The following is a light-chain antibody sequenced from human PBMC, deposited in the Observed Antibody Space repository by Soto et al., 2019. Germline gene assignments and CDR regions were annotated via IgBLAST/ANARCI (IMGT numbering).Light chain of an antibody. CDR1: SRDVGGYNY. CDR3: SSYTSSSTPNWV. CDR2: EVS. J-gene: IGLJ3*02. Sequence: QSALTQPASVSGSPGQSITISCTGTSRDVGGYNYFSWYQHHPGKAPKLMIYEVSNRPSGVSNRFSGSKSGNTASLTISGLQAEDEADYYCSSYTSSSTPNWVFGGGTKLTVL. V-gene: IGLV2-14*01.